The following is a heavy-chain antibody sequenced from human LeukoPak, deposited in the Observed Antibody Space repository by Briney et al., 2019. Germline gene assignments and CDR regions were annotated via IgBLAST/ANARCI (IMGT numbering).Heavy chain of an antibody. CDR3: AKDPSYDGSGYYYFDY. CDR1: GFTFDDYA. J-gene: IGHJ4*02. D-gene: IGHD3-22*01. CDR2: ISWNSGSI. V-gene: IGHV3-9*01. Sequence: GGSLRLSCAASGFTFDDYAMHWVRQAPGKGLEWVSGISWNSGSIGYADSVKGRFTISRDNAKNSLYLQMNSLRAEDTALYYCAKDPSYDGSGYYYFDYWGQGTLVTVSS.